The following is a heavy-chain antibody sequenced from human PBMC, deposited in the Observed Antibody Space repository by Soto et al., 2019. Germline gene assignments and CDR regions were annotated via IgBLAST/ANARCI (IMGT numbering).Heavy chain of an antibody. CDR3: AQDPRISGIDY. J-gene: IGHJ4*02. Sequence: EVQLLESGGGLVQPGGSLRLSCGASGFTFSSYAMSWVRQAPGKAPEWVSGISANGGRTDYADSVRGRFTMSRDNSKNTVYLLMNSLRAEDTAVYYCAQDPRISGIDYWGQGTLVTVSS. CDR1: GFTFSSYA. V-gene: IGHV3-23*01. CDR2: ISANGGRT. D-gene: IGHD1-20*01.